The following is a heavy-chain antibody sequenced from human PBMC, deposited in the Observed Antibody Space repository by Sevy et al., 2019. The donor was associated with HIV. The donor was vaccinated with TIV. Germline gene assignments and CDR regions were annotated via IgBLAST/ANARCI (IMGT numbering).Heavy chain of an antibody. CDR2: IFYVGTT. CDR1: GGSISSGDYN. V-gene: IGHV4-30-4*01. CDR3: ARSKNEYANALDLDF. Sequence: SETLSLTCTVSGGSISSGDYNWNWIRQPPGKGLEWIGYIFYVGTTYYTPSLKSRVTMSVDTSKHQFSLKLTSVTAADTAIYYCARSKNEYANALDLDFWGQGTLVTVSS. J-gene: IGHJ4*02. D-gene: IGHD2-2*01.